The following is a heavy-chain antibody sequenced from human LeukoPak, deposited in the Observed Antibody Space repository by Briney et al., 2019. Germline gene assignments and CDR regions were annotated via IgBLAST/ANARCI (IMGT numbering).Heavy chain of an antibody. CDR3: ASNFYDVGGYYYRTPVQY. D-gene: IGHD3-22*01. J-gene: IGHJ4*02. V-gene: IGHV3-30*09. CDR2: VSYDGGSE. Sequence: PGGSLRLSCAASRFTFTTFSDYVMHWARQAPGKGLEWVAAVSYDGGSEYYADSVKGRFAVSRDNSKNTLYLQMRSLRPEDTAVHYCASNFYDVGGYYYRTPVQYWGQGTPATVSS. CDR1: RFTFTTFSDYV.